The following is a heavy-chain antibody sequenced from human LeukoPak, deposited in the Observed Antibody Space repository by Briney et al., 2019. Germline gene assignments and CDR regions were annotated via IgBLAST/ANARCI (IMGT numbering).Heavy chain of an antibody. D-gene: IGHD2-15*01. V-gene: IGHV3-74*01. CDR1: GFTLSSYW. CDR2: ISDADGSIT. Sequence: GTSLRLSCAASGFTLSSYWLHWVRQAPGKGLVWVSRISDADGSITDYADSVRGRFTISRDTAKNTLYLEMNSLGAEDTAVYYCARDLSGYSDYWGQGTLVTVSS. J-gene: IGHJ4*02. CDR3: ARDLSGYSDY.